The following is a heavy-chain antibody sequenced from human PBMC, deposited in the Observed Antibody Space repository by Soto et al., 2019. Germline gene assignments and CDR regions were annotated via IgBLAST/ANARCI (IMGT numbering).Heavy chain of an antibody. Sequence: QVQLVQSGAEVKKPGASVKVSCKASGYTFTTYAINWVRQVPGQGLEWMGWVSPSSGNTGYVDQFRGRVTMTSNTSMTTAYMELSSLRSEDTAVYYCARVGGQLFGDHGMDVWGEGTTVTVSS. CDR1: GYTFTTYA. CDR2: VSPSSGNT. D-gene: IGHD3-10*01. CDR3: ARVGGQLFGDHGMDV. V-gene: IGHV1-8*01. J-gene: IGHJ6*04.